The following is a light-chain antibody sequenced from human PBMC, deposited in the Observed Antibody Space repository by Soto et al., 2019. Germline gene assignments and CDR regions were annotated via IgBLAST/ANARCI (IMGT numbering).Light chain of an antibody. V-gene: IGKV1-9*01. CDR3: QQVNSYPFT. CDR1: QGISSH. Sequence: IPLTQSPSSLSASVGDRVTITCRASQGISSHLAWYHQKPGKAPKLLIFAASTLQGGVPSRFSGSGSGTDFTLTISSLQPEDFATYYCQQVNSYPFTFGPGTKVDIK. CDR2: AAS. J-gene: IGKJ3*01.